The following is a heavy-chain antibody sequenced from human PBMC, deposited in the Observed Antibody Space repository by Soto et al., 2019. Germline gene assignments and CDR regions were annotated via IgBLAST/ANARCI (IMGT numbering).Heavy chain of an antibody. Sequence: QVQLVQSGSEVKMPGSSVKVSCKTSGGTFSRHAINWVRQAPGQGLEWMGGIIPLFGTTNYAQKFKGRVTMTRDTSISTAYMEVSSVKSDDTAMYYCARDGNFAFRGYSFAFDFWGQGTLVTVSS. CDR2: IIPLFGTT. D-gene: IGHD5-18*01. CDR3: ARDGNFAFRGYSFAFDF. J-gene: IGHJ4*02. CDR1: GGTFSRHA. V-gene: IGHV1-69*06.